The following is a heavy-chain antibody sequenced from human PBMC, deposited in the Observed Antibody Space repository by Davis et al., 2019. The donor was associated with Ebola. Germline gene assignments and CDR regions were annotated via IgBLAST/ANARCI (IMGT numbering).Heavy chain of an antibody. Sequence: AASVKVSCKASGYTFTSYAISWVRQAPGQGLEWMGGIIPTFGTANYAQKFQGRVTITADKSTSTAYMELSSLRSEDTAVYYCARNSLQQLVPLRYYGMDVWGQGTTVTVSS. CDR1: GYTFTSYA. CDR3: ARNSLQQLVPLRYYGMDV. V-gene: IGHV1-69*06. J-gene: IGHJ6*02. CDR2: IIPTFGTA. D-gene: IGHD6-13*01.